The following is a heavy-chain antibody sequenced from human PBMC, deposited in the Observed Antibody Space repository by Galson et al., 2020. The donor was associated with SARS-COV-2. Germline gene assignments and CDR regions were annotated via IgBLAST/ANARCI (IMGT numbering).Heavy chain of an antibody. J-gene: IGHJ3*01. V-gene: IGHV3-48*04. CDR2: IRGDTTTI. Sequence: GGSLRLSCAASGFNFGDYPMNWVRQARGQGLEWIAHIRGDTTTINYAGPVKGRFTISRDNARYSLFLQMNSLRTEDTAVYYCVRDHKYAFDFWGQGTVVSVSS. CDR3: VRDHKYAFDF. CDR1: GFNFGDYP.